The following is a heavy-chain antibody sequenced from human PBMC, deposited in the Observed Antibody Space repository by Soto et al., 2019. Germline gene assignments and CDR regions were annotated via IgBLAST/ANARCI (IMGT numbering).Heavy chain of an antibody. CDR1: GFTFSSYS. CDR3: AREYGSGNTRYYYGIDV. Sequence: EVQLVESGGGLVKPGGSLRLSCAASGFTFSSYSMNWVRQAPGKGLEWVSSISSSRSYIYYADSVKGRLTISRDNAKNSLYLQMNSLRAEDTAVYYCAREYGSGNTRYYYGIDVWGQGTTVTVSS. J-gene: IGHJ6*02. V-gene: IGHV3-21*01. CDR2: ISSSRSYI. D-gene: IGHD3-10*01.